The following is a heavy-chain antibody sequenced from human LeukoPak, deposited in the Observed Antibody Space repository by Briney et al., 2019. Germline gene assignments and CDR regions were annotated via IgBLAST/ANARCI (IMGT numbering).Heavy chain of an antibody. J-gene: IGHJ5*02. CDR3: ARDNSSGWDWFDP. D-gene: IGHD6-19*01. Sequence: GSSVKVSCKASGGTFSSYAISWVRQAPGQGLEWMGGIIPIFGTANYAQKFQGRVTITTDESTSTAYMEPSSLRSEDTAVYYCARDNSSGWDWFDPWGQGTLVTVSS. V-gene: IGHV1-69*05. CDR2: IIPIFGTA. CDR1: GGTFSSYA.